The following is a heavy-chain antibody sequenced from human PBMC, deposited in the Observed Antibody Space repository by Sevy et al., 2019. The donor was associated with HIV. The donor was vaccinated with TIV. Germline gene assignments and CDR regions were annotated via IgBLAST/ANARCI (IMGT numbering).Heavy chain of an antibody. D-gene: IGHD1-26*01. J-gene: IGHJ4*02. V-gene: IGHV4-59*08. CDR2: IYYNRNT. Sequence: SETLSLTCTVSGGSITSLYWGWIRQPPGKGLEWIANIYYNRNTNYNPSLKSRVTISLDTSKNQFSLRLSSVTAADTAIDYCAGENAWGRGYSWGQGTLVTVSS. CDR3: AGENAWGRGYS. CDR1: GGSITSLY.